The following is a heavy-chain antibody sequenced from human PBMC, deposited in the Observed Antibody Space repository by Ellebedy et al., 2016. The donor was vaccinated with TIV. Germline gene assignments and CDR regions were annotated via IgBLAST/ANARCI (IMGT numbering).Heavy chain of an antibody. D-gene: IGHD3-10*01. J-gene: IGHJ4*02. V-gene: IGHV3-64D*06. CDR2: ITTKGGST. Sequence: GESLKISXSASGFTFSNNAMHWVRQAPGKGLEYVSAITTKGGSTYYADSVKGRFTISRDNSKNTLYLQMSSLRPEDTAVYYLMWDGSGQAGWGQGTLVTVSS. CDR3: MWDGSGQAG. CDR1: GFTFSNNA.